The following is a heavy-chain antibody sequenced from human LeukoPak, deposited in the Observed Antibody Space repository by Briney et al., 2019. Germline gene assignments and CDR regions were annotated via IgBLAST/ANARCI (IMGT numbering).Heavy chain of an antibody. Sequence: GGSLRLSCAASGFTFDDYAMHWVRQAPGKGLEWVSGISWNSGSIGYADSVKGRFTISRDNAKNSLYLQMNSLRAEDTALYYCAKDRQTNLDYWGQGTLVTVSS. V-gene: IGHV3-9*01. D-gene: IGHD1-14*01. J-gene: IGHJ4*02. CDR2: ISWNSGSI. CDR1: GFTFDDYA. CDR3: AKDRQTNLDY.